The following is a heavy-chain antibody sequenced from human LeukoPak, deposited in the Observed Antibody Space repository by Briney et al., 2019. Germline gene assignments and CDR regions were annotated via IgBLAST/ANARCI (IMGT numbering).Heavy chain of an antibody. CDR1: GFTFSSYA. V-gene: IGHV3-30*04. CDR3: ARDAYCSGGSCYAYFDY. Sequence: GGSLRLSCAASGFTFSSYAMHWVRQAPGKGLERVAVISYDGSNKYYADSVKGRFTISRDNSKNTLYLQMNSLRAEDTAVYYSARDAYCSGGSCYAYFDYWGQGTLVTVSS. CDR2: ISYDGSNK. J-gene: IGHJ4*02. D-gene: IGHD2-15*01.